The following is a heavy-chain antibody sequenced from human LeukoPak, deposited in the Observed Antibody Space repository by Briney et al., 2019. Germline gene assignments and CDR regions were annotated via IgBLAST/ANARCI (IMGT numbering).Heavy chain of an antibody. CDR3: AREGMVAQNYFDN. Sequence: SVKVSCKASGGTFSSYAISRVRRAPGQGLEWMGRIIPIFGTANYAQKFQGRVTITTDESTSTAYMELSSLRSEDTAVYYCAREGMVAQNYFDNWGQGTLVTVSS. CDR2: IIPIFGTA. J-gene: IGHJ4*02. V-gene: IGHV1-69*05. CDR1: GGTFSSYA. D-gene: IGHD1-26*01.